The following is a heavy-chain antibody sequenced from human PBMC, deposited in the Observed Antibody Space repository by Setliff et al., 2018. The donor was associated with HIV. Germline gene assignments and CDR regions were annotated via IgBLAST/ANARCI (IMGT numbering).Heavy chain of an antibody. CDR3: VRVCLRCKDLIYSYMDV. CDR2: IDWDDDK. D-gene: IGHD4-17*01. Sequence: SGPTLVNPTQTLTLTCTFSGFSLSTSGMCVSWIRQPPGKALEWLARIDWDDDKYYSTSLKTRLTISKDTSKSQVVLRMTNMDPEDTAVYHCVRVCLRCKDLIYSYMDVWGKGTTVTVSS. V-gene: IGHV2-70*02. CDR1: GFSLSTSGMC. J-gene: IGHJ6*03.